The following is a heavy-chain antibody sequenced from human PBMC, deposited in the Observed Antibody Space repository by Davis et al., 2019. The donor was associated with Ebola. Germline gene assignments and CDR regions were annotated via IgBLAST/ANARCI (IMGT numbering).Heavy chain of an antibody. V-gene: IGHV3-66*01. CDR2: IYSGDST. CDR3: ARDGGSSWYFDY. Sequence: SCAASGSFASYNPMCWVRPPPGKGLEWVSLIYSGDSTYSADSVKGRFTISRDTSKNTLYLQMKNLRAEDTAVYFCARDGGSSWYFDYWGQGTLVTVSS. CDR1: GSFASYNP. J-gene: IGHJ4*02. D-gene: IGHD6-13*01.